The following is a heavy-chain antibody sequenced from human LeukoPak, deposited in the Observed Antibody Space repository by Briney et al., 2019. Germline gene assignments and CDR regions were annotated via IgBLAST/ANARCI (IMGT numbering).Heavy chain of an antibody. D-gene: IGHD3/OR15-3a*01. CDR2: IYPDDSDT. J-gene: IGHJ5*02. Sequence: GESLKISCKGSGYRFGDYWIGWVRQMPGKGLEWMGVIYPDDSDTRYSPYFQGQVTISADKSISTAYLQWSSLKASDTAMYYCGRRTGLRTFDPWGQGTLVTVSS. V-gene: IGHV5-51*01. CDR3: GRRTGLRTFDP. CDR1: GYRFGDYW.